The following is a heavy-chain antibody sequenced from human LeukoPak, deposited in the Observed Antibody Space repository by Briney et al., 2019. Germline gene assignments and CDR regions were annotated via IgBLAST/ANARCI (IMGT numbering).Heavy chain of an antibody. D-gene: IGHD3-10*01. CDR3: AKEGGPLWFGESYFDY. Sequence: GRSLRLSCAASGFTFSSYAMSWVRQAPGKGLEWVSAISGSGGSTYYADSVKGRFTISRDNSKNTLYLQMNSLRAEDTAVYYCAKEGGPLWFGESYFDYWGQGTLVTVSS. CDR2: ISGSGGST. J-gene: IGHJ4*02. CDR1: GFTFSSYA. V-gene: IGHV3-23*01.